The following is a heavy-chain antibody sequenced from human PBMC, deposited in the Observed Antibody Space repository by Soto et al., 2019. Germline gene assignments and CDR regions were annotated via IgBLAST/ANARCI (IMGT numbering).Heavy chain of an antibody. Sequence: EVQLVQSGAEVKKPGESLRISCQGSGYRFSDYYITWVRQMPGKGLEWMGRIDPSDSHTKYSPSFQGHVTISADKSISTAYLQWSGLKASDTAMYYCARPLSARDDLALWGRGTLVSVSS. CDR3: ARPLSARDDLAL. CDR2: IDPSDSHT. D-gene: IGHD1-1*01. V-gene: IGHV5-10-1*03. CDR1: GYRFSDYY. J-gene: IGHJ2*01.